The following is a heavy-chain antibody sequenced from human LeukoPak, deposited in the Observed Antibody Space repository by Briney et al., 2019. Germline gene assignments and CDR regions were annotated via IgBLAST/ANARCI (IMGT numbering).Heavy chain of an antibody. D-gene: IGHD3-9*01. Sequence: ASVKVSCKASGYTFTVYSMHWVRQAPGQGLEWMGWINPNSGDTKYSQTFRGRVTMSWDTSISTAYMELNRLTSDDTAVYYCARDYDILTGYFSPPDYWGQGTLVTVSS. CDR1: GYTFTVYS. J-gene: IGHJ4*02. CDR2: INPNSGDT. V-gene: IGHV1-2*02. CDR3: ARDYDILTGYFSPPDY.